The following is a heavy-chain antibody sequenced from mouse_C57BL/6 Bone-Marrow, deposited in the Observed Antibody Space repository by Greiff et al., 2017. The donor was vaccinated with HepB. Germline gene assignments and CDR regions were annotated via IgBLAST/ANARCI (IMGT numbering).Heavy chain of an antibody. D-gene: IGHD1-1*01. CDR3: ARYYYGSTYDYFDY. V-gene: IGHV5-12*01. CDR2: ISNGGGST. CDR1: GFTFSDYY. J-gene: IGHJ2*01. Sequence: DVQLVESGGGLVQPGGSLKLSCAASGFTFSDYYMYWVRQTPEKRLEWVAYISNGGGSTYYPDTVKGRFTISRDNAKNTLYLQMSRLKSEDTAMYYCARYYYGSTYDYFDYWGQGTTLTVSS.